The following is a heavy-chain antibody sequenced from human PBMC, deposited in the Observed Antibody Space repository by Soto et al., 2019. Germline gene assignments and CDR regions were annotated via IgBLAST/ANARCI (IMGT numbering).Heavy chain of an antibody. J-gene: IGHJ4*02. CDR2: IIPILGIA. CDR3: AREVGKEDWNDVRDY. V-gene: IGHV1-69*04. Sequence: ASVKVSCKASGGTFSSYTISWVRQAPGQGLEWMGRIIPILGIANYAQKFQGRATITADKSTSTAYMELSSLRSEDTAVYYCAREVGKEDWNDVRDYWGQGTLVTVSS. CDR1: GGTFSSYT. D-gene: IGHD1-1*01.